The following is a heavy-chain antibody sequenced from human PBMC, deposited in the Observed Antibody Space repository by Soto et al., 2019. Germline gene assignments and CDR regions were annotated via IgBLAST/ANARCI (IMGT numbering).Heavy chain of an antibody. Sequence: GGSLRLSCTASGFTFGDYAISWFRQAPGKGLEGVGFMRSKAYGGTTEYAASVKGRFTISRDDSKSIAYLQMNSLKTEDTAVYYCTTNYYDSSGYDNWFDPWGQGTLVTVSS. CDR1: GFTFGDYA. D-gene: IGHD3-22*01. J-gene: IGHJ5*02. CDR3: TTNYYDSSGYDNWFDP. CDR2: MRSKAYGGTT. V-gene: IGHV3-49*03.